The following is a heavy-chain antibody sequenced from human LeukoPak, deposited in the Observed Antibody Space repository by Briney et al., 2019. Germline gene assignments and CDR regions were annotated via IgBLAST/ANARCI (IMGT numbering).Heavy chain of an antibody. CDR2: MSNSGYP. J-gene: IGHJ4*02. CDR3: AKQGRTFYYVSGGYYIYDYFDS. V-gene: IGHV4-59*08. CDR1: GGSIDRDY. Sequence: SESLSLTRAVSGGSIDRDYWSCIREPPGKGLEWIGEMSNSGYPNYGPSFKGRVTMSLDTSKNQFSRTLNSVTAAATAVYYCAKQGRTFYYVSGGYYIYDYFDSWGQGALVTVSS. D-gene: IGHD3-22*01.